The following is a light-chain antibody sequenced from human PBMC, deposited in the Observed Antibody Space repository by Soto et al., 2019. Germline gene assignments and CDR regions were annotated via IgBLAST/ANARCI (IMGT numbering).Light chain of an antibody. CDR2: GPS. CDR3: QQYGSSPLFT. V-gene: IGKV3-20*01. CDR1: QSVSTTY. Sequence: EVVLTQSPGTLSLSPGERATLSCRASQSVSTTYLTWYQQKPGQAPRLLVYGPSSRATGVPDRFSGSGSGSDFTLTISRLEPEDFAVYYCQQYGSSPLFTFGPVTRVDFK. J-gene: IGKJ3*01.